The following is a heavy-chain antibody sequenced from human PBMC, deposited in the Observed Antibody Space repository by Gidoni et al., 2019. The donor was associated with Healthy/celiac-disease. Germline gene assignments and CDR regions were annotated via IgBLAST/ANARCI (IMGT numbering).Heavy chain of an antibody. D-gene: IGHD3-22*01. CDR3: ARQPDYYDSSGYWVDY. Sequence: EVQLVQSGAEVKKPGESLRISCKGSGYSFTNYWISWVRQMPGKGLEWMGRIGPRDSYTNYSPSFQGHVTISADKSISTAYLQWSSLKASDTAMYYCARQPDYYDSSGYWVDYWGQGTLVTVSS. CDR1: GYSFTNYW. V-gene: IGHV5-10-1*03. J-gene: IGHJ4*02. CDR2: IGPRDSYT.